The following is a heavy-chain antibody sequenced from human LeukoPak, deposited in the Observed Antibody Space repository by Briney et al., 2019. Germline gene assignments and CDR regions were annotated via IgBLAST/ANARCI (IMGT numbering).Heavy chain of an antibody. Sequence: PSETLSLTCTVSGGSISSSTYYWGWIRQPPGKGLEWIGSIYYSGSTYYNPSLKSRVTISEDTSKNQFSLKLSSVTAADTAVYYCAKSYYYYYYMDVWGKGTTVTVSS. J-gene: IGHJ6*03. V-gene: IGHV4-39*07. CDR3: AKSYYYYYYMDV. CDR1: GGSISSSTYY. CDR2: IYYSGST.